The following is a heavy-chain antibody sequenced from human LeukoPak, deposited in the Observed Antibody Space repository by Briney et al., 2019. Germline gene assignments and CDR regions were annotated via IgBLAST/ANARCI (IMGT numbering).Heavy chain of an antibody. V-gene: IGHV3-30*18. J-gene: IGHJ4*02. CDR2: ISYDGSNK. CDR3: AKDKGRGYGIDY. D-gene: IGHD5-18*01. Sequence: GGSLRLSCAASGFTFSSYGMHWVRQAPGKGLEWVAVISYDGSNKYYADSVKGRFTISRDNSRNTLYLQMNSLGAEDTAVYYCAKDKGRGYGIDYWGQGTLVTVSP. CDR1: GFTFSSYG.